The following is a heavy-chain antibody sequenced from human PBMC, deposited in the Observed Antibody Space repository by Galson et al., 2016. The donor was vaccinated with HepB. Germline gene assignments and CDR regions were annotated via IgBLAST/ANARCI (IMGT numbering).Heavy chain of an antibody. V-gene: IGHV1-18*04. D-gene: IGHD4-17*01. CDR2: ISAYNGNT. CDR3: ARTTGAGSKGAFDI. J-gene: IGHJ3*02. CDR1: GYTFSSYG. Sequence: SVKVSCKASGYTFSSYGISWVRQAPGQGLEWMGWISAYNGNTNYEQNLQGRVTMTTDTSTSTAYMELRSLRSDDTAVDYCARTTGAGSKGAFDIWGQGTLVTVSS.